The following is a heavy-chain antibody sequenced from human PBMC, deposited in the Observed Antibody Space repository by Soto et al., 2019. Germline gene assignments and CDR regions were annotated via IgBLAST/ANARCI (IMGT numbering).Heavy chain of an antibody. Sequence: ASVKVSCKASGYTFTGYYMHWVRQAPGQGLEWMGWINPNSGGTNYAQKFQGRVTMTRDTSISTAYMELSSLRSEDTAVYYCARDKRSPWWELLYRWFDPWGQGTLVTVSS. J-gene: IGHJ5*02. V-gene: IGHV1-2*02. CDR2: INPNSGGT. CDR1: GYTFTGYY. CDR3: ARDKRSPWWELLYRWFDP. D-gene: IGHD1-26*01.